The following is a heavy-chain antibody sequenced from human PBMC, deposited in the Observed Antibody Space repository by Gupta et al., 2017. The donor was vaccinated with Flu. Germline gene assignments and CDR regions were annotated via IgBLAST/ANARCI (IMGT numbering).Heavy chain of an antibody. CDR3: ARDYDGTGTYYYYYSGMDV. Sequence: QVQLVQSGAEVKKPGSSVKVSCKVSGGTFSSNAINWVRQVPGQVLEWMGGIIPKFDTPNHAQKFQDRVTITADKSTNTAYMELRSLRSEDTAVYYCARDYDGTGTYYYYYSGMDVWGQGTTVNVS. J-gene: IGHJ6*02. D-gene: IGHD1-7*01. CDR1: GGTFSSNA. V-gene: IGHV1-69*06. CDR2: IIPKFDTP.